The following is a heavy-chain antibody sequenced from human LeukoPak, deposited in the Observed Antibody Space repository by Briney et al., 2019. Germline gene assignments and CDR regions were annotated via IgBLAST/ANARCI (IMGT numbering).Heavy chain of an antibody. CDR1: GGSISSYY. CDR3: ARQGGI. J-gene: IGHJ3*02. D-gene: IGHD3-16*01. Sequence: SETLSLTCTVSGGSISSYYWSWIRQPPGKGLEWIGYIYYSGCTNYNPSLKSRVTISVDTSKNQFSLKLSSVTAADTAVYYCARQGGIWGQGTMDTVS. CDR2: IYYSGCT. V-gene: IGHV4-59*08.